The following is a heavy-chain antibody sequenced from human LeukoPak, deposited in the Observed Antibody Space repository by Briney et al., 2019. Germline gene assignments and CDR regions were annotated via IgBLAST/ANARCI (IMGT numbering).Heavy chain of an antibody. D-gene: IGHD4-17*01. CDR1: GFTFDDYG. Sequence: GGSLRLSCAASGFTFDDYGMSWVRHAPGKGLEWVSGMNWNGGSTGYADSVKGRFTISRDNAKNSLYLQMNSLRAEDTALYYCARGFYGDYDYYYYMDVWGKGTTVTVSS. CDR2: MNWNGGST. J-gene: IGHJ6*03. V-gene: IGHV3-20*04. CDR3: ARGFYGDYDYYYYMDV.